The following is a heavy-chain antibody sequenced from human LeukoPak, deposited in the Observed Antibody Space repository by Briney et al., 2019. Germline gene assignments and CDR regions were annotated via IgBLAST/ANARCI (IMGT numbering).Heavy chain of an antibody. D-gene: IGHD1-1*01. CDR1: GGSISSSSYY. J-gene: IGHJ4*02. V-gene: IGHV4-39*07. CDR3: AREGVYGIIDY. CDR2: IYYSGST. Sequence: SETLSLTCTVSGGSISSSSYYWGWIRQPPGKGLEWIGSIYYSGSTNYNPSLKSRVTISVDTSKNQFSLKLSSVTAADTAVYYCAREGVYGIIDYWGQGTLVAVSS.